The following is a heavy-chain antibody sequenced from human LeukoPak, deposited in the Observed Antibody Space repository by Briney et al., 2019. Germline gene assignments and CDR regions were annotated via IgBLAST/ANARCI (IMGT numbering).Heavy chain of an antibody. J-gene: IGHJ3*02. CDR1: GFIFSSYA. CDR3: ASNSGWYGSYDAFDI. CDR2: ISDSGGNT. Sequence: GGSLRLSCAASGFIFSSYAMSWVRQAPGKGLEWVSAISDSGGNTYYADSVKGRFTISRDNSKNTLYLQMNSLRAEDTAVYYCASNSGWYGSYDAFDIWGQGTMVTVSS. V-gene: IGHV3-23*01. D-gene: IGHD6-19*01.